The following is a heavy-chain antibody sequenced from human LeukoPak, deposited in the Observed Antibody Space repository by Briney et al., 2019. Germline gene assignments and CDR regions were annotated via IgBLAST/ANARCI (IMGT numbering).Heavy chain of an antibody. Sequence: GGSLRLSCAASGFTFSSYWMSWVRQAPGKGLEWVAVISYDGSNKYYADSVKGRFTISRDNSKNTLYLQMNSLRAEDTAMYYCARGVRYFDWLFYYWGQGTLVTVSS. V-gene: IGHV3-30*03. CDR2: ISYDGSNK. CDR1: GFTFSSYW. CDR3: ARGVRYFDWLFYY. D-gene: IGHD3-9*01. J-gene: IGHJ4*02.